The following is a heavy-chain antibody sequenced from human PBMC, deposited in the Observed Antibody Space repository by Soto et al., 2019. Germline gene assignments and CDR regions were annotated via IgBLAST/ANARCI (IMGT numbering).Heavy chain of an antibody. CDR3: ARQSDFWTGGYWFDP. CDR1: GGSISSSSYY. V-gene: IGHV4-39*01. J-gene: IGHJ5*02. CDR2: IYYSGST. Sequence: SETLSLTCTVSGGSISSSSYYWGWIRQPPGKGLEWIGNIYYSGSTYYNPSLKSRVTISVDTSKNQFSLKLSSVTAADTGVYYCARQSDFWTGGYWFDPWGQGTLVTVSS. D-gene: IGHD3-3*01.